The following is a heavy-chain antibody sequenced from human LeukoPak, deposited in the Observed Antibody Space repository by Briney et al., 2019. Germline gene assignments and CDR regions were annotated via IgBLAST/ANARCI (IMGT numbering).Heavy chain of an antibody. J-gene: IGHJ4*02. Sequence: QTSEILSLTCTVSGGSISSSSYYWGWIRQPPGKGLEWIGSIYYSGSTYYNPSLKSRVTISVDTSKNQFSLKLSSVTAADTAVYYCARFDGSGFGYWGQGTLVTVSS. V-gene: IGHV4-39*01. D-gene: IGHD3-10*01. CDR2: IYYSGST. CDR1: GGSISSSSYY. CDR3: ARFDGSGFGY.